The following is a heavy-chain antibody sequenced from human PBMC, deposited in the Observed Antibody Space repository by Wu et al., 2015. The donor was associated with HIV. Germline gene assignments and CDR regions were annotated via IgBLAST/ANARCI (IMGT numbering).Heavy chain of an antibody. V-gene: IGHV1-2*02. CDR1: GYPFTNHY. J-gene: IGHJ4*02. D-gene: IGHD4-11*01. Sequence: QVQLVQSGAEVKKTGASVRVSCETSGYPFTNHYIHWVRQAPGHGLEWMAWINPSGGATIYAEAFEGRIMVSSDTSLNTVYMELESLTSGDTAMYFCARDATPITTEFGFWGQGTLITVSS. CDR2: INPSGGAT. CDR3: ARDATPITTEFGF.